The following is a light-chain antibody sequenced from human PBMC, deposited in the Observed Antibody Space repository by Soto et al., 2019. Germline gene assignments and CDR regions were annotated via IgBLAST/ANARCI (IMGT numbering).Light chain of an antibody. V-gene: IGKV4-1*01. J-gene: IGKJ1*01. CDR3: RHADISQT. CDR2: WAS. CDR1: QSILYSSKNKNY. Sequence: TINCKSSQSILYSSKNKNYLAWYPQKPGQPPKLLIYWASTRESGVPERFSGRGSGTDFTLTISSLQAEDVAVYYGRHADISQTFGQG.